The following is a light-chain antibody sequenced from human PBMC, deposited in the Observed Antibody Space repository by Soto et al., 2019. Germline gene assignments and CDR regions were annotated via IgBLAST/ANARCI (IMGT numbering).Light chain of an antibody. Sequence: DIQMTQSPSSLSASVGDRVTITCRASQGISNYLAWYQQKPGKVPKLLIYAASTLQSGVPSRFSGSVSGTDFTLTISSLQPEDGATYYCQKYNSASWTCGQGTKVEI. CDR1: QGISNY. V-gene: IGKV1-27*01. CDR3: QKYNSASWT. CDR2: AAS. J-gene: IGKJ1*01.